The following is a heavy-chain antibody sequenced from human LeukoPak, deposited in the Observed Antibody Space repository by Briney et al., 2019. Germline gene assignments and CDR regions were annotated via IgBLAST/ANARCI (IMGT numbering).Heavy chain of an antibody. Sequence: GASVKVSCKASGYTFTSYDINWVRQATGQGLEWMGWMNPNSGNTGYAQKSQGRVTMTRNTSISTAYMELSSLRSEDTAVYYCAGITMVRGVIDPDYYYGMDVWGQGTTVTVSS. J-gene: IGHJ6*02. CDR2: MNPNSGNT. CDR3: AGITMVRGVIDPDYYYGMDV. V-gene: IGHV1-8*01. CDR1: GYTFTSYD. D-gene: IGHD3-10*01.